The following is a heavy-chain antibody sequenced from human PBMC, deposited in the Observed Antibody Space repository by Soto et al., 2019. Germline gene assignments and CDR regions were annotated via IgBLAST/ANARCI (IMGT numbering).Heavy chain of an antibody. V-gene: IGHV1-8*01. D-gene: IGHD7-27*01. CDR3: ARGIDAGVDF. Sequence: ASVKVSCKTSGYTFTTYDINWVRQAAGQGLEWTGWVSPNSGNAVYGQKFQDRVTMTRDTSISTVYMELSILTSEDTAVYYCARGIDAGVDFWGQGTLVTVSS. CDR1: GYTFTTYD. J-gene: IGHJ4*02. CDR2: VSPNSGNA.